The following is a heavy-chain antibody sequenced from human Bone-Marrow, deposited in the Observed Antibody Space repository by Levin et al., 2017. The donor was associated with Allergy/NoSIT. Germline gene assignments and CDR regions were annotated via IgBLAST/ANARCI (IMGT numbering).Heavy chain of an antibody. CDR3: TTEVGQFDS. CDR1: GFTFTSYA. J-gene: IGHJ4*02. CDR2: ISGSGDST. V-gene: IGHV3-23*01. Sequence: LSLTCAASGFTFTSYAMSWVRQAPGKGLEWVTSISGSGDSTHYADSVKGRFTISRDNSKNTVYLQMNSLRAEDTAVYYCTTEVGQFDSWGQGAQVTLSS.